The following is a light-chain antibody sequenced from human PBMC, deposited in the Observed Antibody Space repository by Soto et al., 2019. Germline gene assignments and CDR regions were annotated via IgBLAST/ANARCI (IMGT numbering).Light chain of an antibody. CDR2: GAS. V-gene: IGKV3-20*01. Sequence: EIVLAQSPGTLSLSPGESATLSCRASQSVSSSFLAWYQQKAGQAPRLLIYGASRRATGIPDRFTGSGSGTDFTLTISRLEPEDFAVYYCEQYGSSGTFGQGTKVDI. CDR3: EQYGSSGT. CDR1: QSVSSSF. J-gene: IGKJ1*01.